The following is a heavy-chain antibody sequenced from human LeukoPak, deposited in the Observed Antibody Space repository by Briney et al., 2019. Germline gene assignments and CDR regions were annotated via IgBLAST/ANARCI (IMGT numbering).Heavy chain of an antibody. CDR2: IYNSGIT. D-gene: IGHD6-13*01. CDR1: SDSISSYY. V-gene: IGHV4-4*07. J-gene: IGHJ4*02. CDR3: ARGKGQQLAF. Sequence: SETLSLTCTVSSDSISSYYWSWIRQPAGKGLEWIGRIYNSGITNYNPSLKSRVTISVDTSKNQFSLKLSSVTAADTAVYYCARGKGQQLAFWGQGTLVTVSS.